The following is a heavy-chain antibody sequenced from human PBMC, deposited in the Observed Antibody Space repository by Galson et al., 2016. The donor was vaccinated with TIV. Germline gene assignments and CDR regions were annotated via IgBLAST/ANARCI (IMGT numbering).Heavy chain of an antibody. CDR3: AKDTSSGFNGYGYLDY. V-gene: IGHV3-23*01. Sequence: SLRLSCASSGFSFSSHAMSWVRQAPGKGLEWVSAITGSGGRTYNANSVKGRFTISRDNSKNTLYLQMTSLRADDTALYFCAKDTSSGFNGYGYLDYWGQGTLVTVSS. CDR1: GFSFSSHA. D-gene: IGHD5-12*01. CDR2: ITGSGGRT. J-gene: IGHJ4*02.